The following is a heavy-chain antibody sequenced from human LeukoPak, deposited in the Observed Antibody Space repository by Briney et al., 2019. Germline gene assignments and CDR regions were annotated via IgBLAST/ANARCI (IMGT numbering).Heavy chain of an antibody. Sequence: PSETLSLTCAVYGGSFSGYYWSWIRQPPGKGLEWIGEINHSGSTDYNASLKSRVIMSVDTSKNQFSLKLISVTAADTAVYYCARLRGRVYYGSGSYFQPFDYWGQGIMVTVSS. J-gene: IGHJ4*02. CDR2: INHSGST. D-gene: IGHD3-10*01. CDR3: ARLRGRVYYGSGSYFQPFDY. CDR1: GGSFSGYY. V-gene: IGHV4-34*01.